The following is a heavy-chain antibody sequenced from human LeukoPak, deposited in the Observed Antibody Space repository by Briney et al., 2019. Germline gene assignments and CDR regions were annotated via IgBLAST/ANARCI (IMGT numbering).Heavy chain of an antibody. D-gene: IGHD5-12*01. V-gene: IGHV1-18*01. Sequence: ASVKVSCKASGYTFTSYGISWVRQAPGQGLEWMGWISAYNGNTNYAQKLQGRVTMTTDTSTSTVYMELSSLRSEDTAVYYCARDGYSGYEGWFDPWGQGTLVTVSS. CDR1: GYTFTSYG. CDR2: ISAYNGNT. J-gene: IGHJ5*02. CDR3: ARDGYSGYEGWFDP.